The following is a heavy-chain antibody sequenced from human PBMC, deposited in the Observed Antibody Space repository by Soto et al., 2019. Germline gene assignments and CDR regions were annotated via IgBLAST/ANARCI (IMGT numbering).Heavy chain of an antibody. CDR1: GYTFTSYD. D-gene: IGHD1-1*01. J-gene: IGHJ6*02. CDR2: MNPNSGNP. V-gene: IGHV1-8*01. CDR3: AREGTGTTGMDV. Sequence: QVQLVQSGAEVKKPGASVKVSCKASGYTFTSYDINWVRQATGQGLEWMGGMNPNSGNPGDAQKFRGRVTMTRKTSISTAYMVVRSLRSVETTVLYCAREGTGTTGMDVWGQGTTVTVS.